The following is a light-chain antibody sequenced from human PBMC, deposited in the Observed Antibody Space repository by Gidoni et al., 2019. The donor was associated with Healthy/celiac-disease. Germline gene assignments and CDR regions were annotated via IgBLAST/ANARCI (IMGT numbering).Light chain of an antibody. Sequence: DIQMTQSPSAMSASVGDRVTITCRASQDISNYLAWFQQKPGQVPKRLIYAASSLQSGVPLRFSGSGSGTEFTLTISSLQPEDFASYYCLQHNSFPRTFGQXTKLEIK. CDR1: QDISNY. CDR2: AAS. CDR3: LQHNSFPRT. J-gene: IGKJ2*01. V-gene: IGKV1-17*03.